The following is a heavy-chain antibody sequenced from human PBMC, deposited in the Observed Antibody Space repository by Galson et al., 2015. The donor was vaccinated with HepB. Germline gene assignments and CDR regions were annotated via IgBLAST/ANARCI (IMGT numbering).Heavy chain of an antibody. CDR1: GFTFSSNL. D-gene: IGHD6-19*01. CDR3: ARDLTSGWSCDY. Sequence: SVKVSCKASGFTFSSNLIPWVRQAPGQGLEWMGIINPNGGRPTYAQKFQGRVTITSDTSTSTLYMELNSLTSEDTAVYYCARDLTSGWSCDYWGEGTLVIVSS. CDR2: INPNGGRP. V-gene: IGHV1-46*01. J-gene: IGHJ4*02.